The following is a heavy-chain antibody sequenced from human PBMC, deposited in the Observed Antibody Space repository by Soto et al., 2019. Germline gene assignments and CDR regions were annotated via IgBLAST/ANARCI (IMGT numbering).Heavy chain of an antibody. V-gene: IGHV1-69*01. CDR3: SWTYDTIVDYPYDVDY. Sequence: QVQLVQSGAEVKKPGSSVRVSCEASGGNFIDYAFSWVRQAPGQGLEWMGGIIPIIATADYAQKFQGRFTITADESTRTAYREVIILTSEDTDVYFCSWTYDTIVDYPYDVDYCGQGTPVTVSS. D-gene: IGHD3-22*01. CDR1: GGNFIDYA. J-gene: IGHJ4*02. CDR2: IIPIIATA.